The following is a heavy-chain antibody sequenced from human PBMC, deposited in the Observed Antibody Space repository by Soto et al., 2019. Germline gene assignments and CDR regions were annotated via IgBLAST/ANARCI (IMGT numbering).Heavy chain of an antibody. CDR2: ISYDGSNK. V-gene: IGHV3-30*18. J-gene: IGHJ4*02. D-gene: IGHD3-3*01. CDR1: GFTFSSYG. CDR3: AKGPGRLRFLEWLPHY. Sequence: QVQLVESGGGVVQPGRSLRLSCAASGFTFSSYGMHWVRQAPGKGLEWVAVISYDGSNKYYADSVKGRFTISRDNSKNTLYLQMNSLRAEDTAVYYWAKGPGRLRFLEWLPHYWGQGTLVTVSS.